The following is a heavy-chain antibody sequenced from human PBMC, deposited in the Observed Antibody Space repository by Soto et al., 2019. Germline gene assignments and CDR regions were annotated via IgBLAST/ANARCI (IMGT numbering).Heavy chain of an antibody. D-gene: IGHD1-1*01. CDR2: IGRTGEP. CDR1: GFTFSNYD. Sequence: PGGSLRLSCAASGFTFSNYDMHWVRQATGKGLEWVSAIGRTGEPKYPGSVKGRFTISRENAKNSLYLQMNSLRAGDTAVYYCARVLPPGKYNYYYHGMDVWGEGTTVTVSP. CDR3: ARVLPPGKYNYYYHGMDV. J-gene: IGHJ6*04. V-gene: IGHV3-13*05.